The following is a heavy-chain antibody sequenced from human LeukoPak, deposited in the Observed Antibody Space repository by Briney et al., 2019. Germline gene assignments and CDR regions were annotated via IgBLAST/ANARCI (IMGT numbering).Heavy chain of an antibody. CDR1: GGSFSGYY. Sequence: SETLSLTCAVYGGSFSGYYWSWIRQPPGKGLEWIGEINHSGSTNYNPSLKSRVTISVDTSKNQFSLKLSSVTAADTAVYYCARGLTYYYGSGSYLGYWGQGTLVTVFS. CDR2: INHSGST. V-gene: IGHV4-34*01. CDR3: ARGLTYYYGSGSYLGY. D-gene: IGHD3-10*01. J-gene: IGHJ4*02.